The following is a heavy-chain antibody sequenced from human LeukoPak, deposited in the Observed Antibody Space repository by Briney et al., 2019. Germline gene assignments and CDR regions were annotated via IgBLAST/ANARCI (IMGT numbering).Heavy chain of an antibody. V-gene: IGHV3-7*01. CDR3: EGGHESSGYYGGGAFDI. J-gene: IGHJ3*02. CDR1: GYPLRIYW. D-gene: IGHD3-22*01. Sequence: VGALRLSCAASGYPLRIYWMRCVTEPPGRGWVCGANIKQDGSEKYYVDSVKGRFAISRDNAENSLSLQMNSLRAEDTAVYFCEGGHESSGYYGGGAFDIWGQGTMVTVSS. CDR2: IKQDGSEK.